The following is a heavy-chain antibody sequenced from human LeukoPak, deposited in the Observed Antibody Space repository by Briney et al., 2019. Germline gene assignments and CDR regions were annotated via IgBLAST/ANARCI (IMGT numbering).Heavy chain of an antibody. CDR2: IYTSGST. D-gene: IGHD5-12*01. CDR1: GGSISSYY. J-gene: IGHJ6*03. CDR3: ASIRRGYSGYDYGRYYYYMDV. Sequence: SETLSLTCTVSGGSISSYYWSWIRQPPGKGLEWIGYIYTSGSTNYNPSLKSRVTISVDTSKNQFSLKPSSVTAADTAVYYCASIRRGYSGYDYGRYYYYMDVWGKGTTVTVSS. V-gene: IGHV4-4*09.